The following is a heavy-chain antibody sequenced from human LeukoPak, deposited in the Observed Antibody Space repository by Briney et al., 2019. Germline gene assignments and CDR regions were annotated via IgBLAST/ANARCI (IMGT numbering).Heavy chain of an antibody. Sequence: GASVKVSCKASGYTFTSYDINWVRQATGQGLEWMGWMNPNSGNTGYAQKFQGRVTMTRNTSISTAYMELSSLRSEDTAVYYCARSFPYCSSTSCHFDYWGQGTLVTVSS. J-gene: IGHJ4*02. CDR2: MNPNSGNT. V-gene: IGHV1-8*01. D-gene: IGHD2-2*01. CDR3: ARSFPYCSSTSCHFDY. CDR1: GYTFTSYD.